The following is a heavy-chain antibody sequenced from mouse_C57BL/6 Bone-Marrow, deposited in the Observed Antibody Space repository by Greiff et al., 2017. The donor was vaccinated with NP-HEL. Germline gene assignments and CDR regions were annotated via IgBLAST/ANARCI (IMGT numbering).Heavy chain of an antibody. J-gene: IGHJ4*01. Sequence: QVQLQQSGAELVKPGASVKLSCKASGYTFTEYTIHWVKQRSGQGLEWIGWFYPGSGSTNYNEKFKSKATLTVDTSSSTAYMQLSSLTSEDSAVYYCARSPYYGYVPYAMDYWGQGTSVTVSS. V-gene: IGHV1-62-2*01. CDR3: ARSPYYGYVPYAMDY. CDR2: FYPGSGST. CDR1: GYTFTEYT. D-gene: IGHD2-9*01.